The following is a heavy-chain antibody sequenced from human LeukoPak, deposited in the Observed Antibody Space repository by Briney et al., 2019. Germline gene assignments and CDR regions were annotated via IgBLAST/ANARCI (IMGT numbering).Heavy chain of an antibody. CDR2: ISAYNGNT. CDR1: GYTFTSYG. V-gene: IGHV1-18*01. J-gene: IGHJ4*02. Sequence: ASVKVSCKASGYTFTSYGISWVRQAPGQGLEWMGWISAYNGNTNYAQKLQGRVTMTTDTSTSTAYVELRSLRSDDTAVYYCARARRELYSSSWYFDYWGQGTLVTVSS. D-gene: IGHD6-13*01. CDR3: ARARRELYSSSWYFDY.